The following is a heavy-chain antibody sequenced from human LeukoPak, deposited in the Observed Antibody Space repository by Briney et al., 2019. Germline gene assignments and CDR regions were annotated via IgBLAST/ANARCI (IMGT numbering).Heavy chain of an antibody. CDR1: GFTVSSNY. V-gene: IGHV3-66*02. Sequence: GGSLRLSCAASGFTVSSNYMSWVRQAPGKGLEWVSVIYSGGSTYYADSVKGRFTIYRDNSKNTLYLQMNSLRAEDTAVYYCARHYYDSSGYPNGDRWFDPWGQGTLVTVSS. CDR2: IYSGGST. D-gene: IGHD3-22*01. J-gene: IGHJ5*02. CDR3: ARHYYDSSGYPNGDRWFDP.